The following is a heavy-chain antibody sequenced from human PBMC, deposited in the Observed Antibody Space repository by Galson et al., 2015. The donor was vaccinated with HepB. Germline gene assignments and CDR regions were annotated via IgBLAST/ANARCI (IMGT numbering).Heavy chain of an antibody. V-gene: IGHV5-10-1*01. CDR2: IDPSDSYT. J-gene: IGHJ4*02. Sequence: QSGAEVKKPGESLRISCKGSGYSFTSYWISWVRQMPGKGLEWMGRIDPSDSYTNYSPSFQGHVTISADKSISTAYLQWSSLKASDTAMYYCASPLSDCSSTSCFLRYWGQGTLVTVSS. D-gene: IGHD2-2*01. CDR1: GYSFTSYW. CDR3: ASPLSDCSSTSCFLRY.